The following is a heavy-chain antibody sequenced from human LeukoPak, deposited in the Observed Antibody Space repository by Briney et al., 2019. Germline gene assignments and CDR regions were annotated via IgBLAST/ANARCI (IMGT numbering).Heavy chain of an antibody. CDR2: INRDGSST. CDR1: GIIFSNYW. J-gene: IGHJ4*02. Sequence: GGSLRLSCAASGIIFSNYWMHWVRQAPGKGLVWVSRINRDGSSTSYADSVKGRFTISRDNAKNTLYLQMNSLRAEDTAVYYCARGWYSFDYWGQGTLVTVSS. CDR3: ARGWYSFDY. V-gene: IGHV3-74*01. D-gene: IGHD2-15*01.